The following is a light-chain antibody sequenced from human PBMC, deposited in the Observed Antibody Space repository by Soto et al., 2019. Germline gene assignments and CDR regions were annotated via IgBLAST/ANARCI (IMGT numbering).Light chain of an antibody. CDR1: QSVSSY. CDR2: DAS. V-gene: IGKV3-11*01. J-gene: IGKJ4*01. Sequence: EIVLTQSPVTLSLSPGERATLSCRASQSVSSYVAWYQQKAGQAPRLLIYDASNRATGIPPRFSGSGSETDFTLTSSSLEPEDFAVYYCQQRANWPLTFGGGTKVEIK. CDR3: QQRANWPLT.